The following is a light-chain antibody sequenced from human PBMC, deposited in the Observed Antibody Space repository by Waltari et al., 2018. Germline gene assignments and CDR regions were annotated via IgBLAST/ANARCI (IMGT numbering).Light chain of an antibody. J-gene: IGKJ2*01. V-gene: IGKV2-28*01. CDR1: QSLLHSNGYTY. CDR2: LGS. Sequence: IVMTQSPLSLPVTPGEPASISCRSSQSLLHSNGYTYLDWYLQKPGQSPQLLICLGSNRASGVPDRFSGSGSGTDFTLKISRVEAEDVGVYYCMQGLQTLYTFGQGTKLEI. CDR3: MQGLQTLYT.